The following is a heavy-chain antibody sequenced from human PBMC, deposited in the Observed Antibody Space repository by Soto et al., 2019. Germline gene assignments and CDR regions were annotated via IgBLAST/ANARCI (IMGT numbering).Heavy chain of an antibody. Sequence: SETLSLTCTVSGGSISSGGYYWSWIRQHPGKGLEWIGYIYYSGSTYYNPSLKSRITINPDTSNNQLSLQLNSVTPDDTAVYYCVRLIGNSWLDSWGQGTLVTVSS. V-gene: IGHV4-31*08. D-gene: IGHD3-16*01. CDR1: GGSISSGGYY. CDR3: VRLIGNSWLDS. J-gene: IGHJ5*01. CDR2: IYYSGST.